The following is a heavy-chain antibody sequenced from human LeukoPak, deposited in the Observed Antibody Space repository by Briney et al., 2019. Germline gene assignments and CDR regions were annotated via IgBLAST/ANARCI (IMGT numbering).Heavy chain of an antibody. CDR3: ARHETPYSSSWRDY. D-gene: IGHD6-13*01. V-gene: IGHV4-38-2*01. J-gene: IGHJ4*02. CDR1: GYSISSGYY. Sequence: SETLSLTCAVSGYSISSGYYWGWIRQPPGKGLEWIGSIYHSGSTYYNPALKSPVTISVDTSKNPFSLKLSSVTAPDTAVYYCARHETPYSSSWRDYWGQGTLVTVSS. CDR2: IYHSGST.